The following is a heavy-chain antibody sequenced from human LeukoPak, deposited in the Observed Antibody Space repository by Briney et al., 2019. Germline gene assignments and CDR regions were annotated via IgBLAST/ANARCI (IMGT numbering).Heavy chain of an antibody. CDR3: ARLRSGYNVFDS. D-gene: IGHD5-24*01. Sequence: SETLSLTCTVSGGSISSYYWSWIRQPPGKGLEWIGYIYYSGSTSYNPSLKSRVTISVDTSKNQFTLNLSSVTAADTAVYHCARLRSGYNVFDSWGQGTLVTVSS. CDR1: GGSISSYY. CDR2: IYYSGST. J-gene: IGHJ4*02. V-gene: IGHV4-59*01.